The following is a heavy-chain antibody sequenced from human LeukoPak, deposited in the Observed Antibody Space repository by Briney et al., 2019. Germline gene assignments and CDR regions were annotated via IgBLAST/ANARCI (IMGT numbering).Heavy chain of an antibody. J-gene: IGHJ4*02. V-gene: IGHV3-48*02. CDR3: ARDGLRGVHDY. CDR2: INSANSGI. D-gene: IGHD3-10*01. Sequence: PGGSLRLSCAASGFTFSTYNMNWVRQAPGKGLEWISYINSANSGIYYADSVKGRFTISRDNAKNSLYLQMNSLRDGDTAIYYCARDGLRGVHDYWGQGTLVTVSS. CDR1: GFTFSTYN.